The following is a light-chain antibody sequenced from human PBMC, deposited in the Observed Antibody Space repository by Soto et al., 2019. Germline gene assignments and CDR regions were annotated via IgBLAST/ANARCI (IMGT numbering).Light chain of an antibody. V-gene: IGLV2-23*02. Sequence: QSALTQPASVSGSPGQSITISCTGSSSDIGSYNFVSWYQQHPGKAPKLIIYDVSNRPSGVSNRFFGSKSGYTASLTISGLKAEEEADYYCCSYATLSWVFGGGTKLTVL. CDR3: CSYATLSWV. CDR1: SSDIGSYNF. CDR2: DVS. J-gene: IGLJ3*02.